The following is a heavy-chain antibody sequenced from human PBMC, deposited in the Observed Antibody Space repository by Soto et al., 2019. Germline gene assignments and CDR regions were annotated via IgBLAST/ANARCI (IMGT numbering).Heavy chain of an antibody. CDR1: GFIFNNYA. CDR3: ANEQRYGSGSYYTD. V-gene: IGHV3-23*01. CDR2: ISGSGGGT. J-gene: IGHJ4*02. Sequence: EVQLLESGGGLVQPGGSLRLSCAASGFIFNNYAMSWVRQAPGKGLEWVSGISGSGGGTYYAESVKGRFTISRDNSKATLYVQMNSLRAEDTAVYYCANEQRYGSGSYYTDWGQGSLVTVSS. D-gene: IGHD3-10*01.